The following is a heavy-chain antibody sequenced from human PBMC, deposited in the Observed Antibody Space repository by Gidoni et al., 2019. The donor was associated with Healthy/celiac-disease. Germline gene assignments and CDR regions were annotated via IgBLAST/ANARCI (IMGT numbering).Heavy chain of an antibody. Sequence: QVQLVESGGGVVKPGRSLRLSCAASGFTYSTYAMYWVRQAPGKGLEWVAVISYDGSSKYYADSVKGRFSISRDNSKNTLYLQVNSLRAEDTAVYYCARSVLGAFDVWGQGTMVTVSS. CDR2: ISYDGSSK. CDR3: ARSVLGAFDV. V-gene: IGHV3-30-3*01. J-gene: IGHJ3*01. D-gene: IGHD2-8*01. CDR1: GFTYSTYA.